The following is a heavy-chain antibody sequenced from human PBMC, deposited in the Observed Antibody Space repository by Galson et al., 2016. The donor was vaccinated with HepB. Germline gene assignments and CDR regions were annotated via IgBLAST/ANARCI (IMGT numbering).Heavy chain of an antibody. CDR1: GYRCPSDG. CDR2: NPPGESDT. J-gene: IGHJ5*02. CDR3: ALGTGPPNNWFDP. Sequence: QSGESVKKPGESLSISCKGSGYRCPSDGSGWVWQMSGKGLEWMGINPPGESDTRYSPSFQGQVTISTDKSISTAYLQWSSLKVSDTAMYYCALGTGPPNNWFDPWGQGALATVSS. D-gene: IGHD3/OR15-3a*01. V-gene: IGHV5-51*01.